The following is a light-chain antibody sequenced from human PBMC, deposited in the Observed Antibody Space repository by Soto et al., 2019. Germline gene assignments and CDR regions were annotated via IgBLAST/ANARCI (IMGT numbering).Light chain of an antibody. Sequence: QSVLTQPPSASGSPGQSVTISCTGTSSDVGGYNYVSWYRQHPGKAPKLIIYEVTKRPSGVPDRFSGSKSGNTASLTVSGLQAEDEAHYYCSSHAGIINVVFGGGTKVTVL. J-gene: IGLJ3*02. CDR2: EVT. CDR1: SSDVGGYNY. CDR3: SSHAGIINVV. V-gene: IGLV2-8*01.